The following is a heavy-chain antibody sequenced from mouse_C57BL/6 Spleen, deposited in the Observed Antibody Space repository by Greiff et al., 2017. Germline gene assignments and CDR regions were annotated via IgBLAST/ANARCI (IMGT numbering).Heavy chain of an antibody. CDR3: ARPPWYGSSYGAMDY. J-gene: IGHJ4*01. V-gene: IGHV5-17*01. Sequence: EVQLVESGGGLVKPGGSLKLSCAASGFTFSDYGMHWVRQAPEKGLEWVAYISSGSSTIYYADTVKGRFTISRDNAKNTLFLQMTSLRSEDTAMYYCARPPWYGSSYGAMDYWGQGTSVTVSS. D-gene: IGHD1-1*01. CDR2: ISSGSSTI. CDR1: GFTFSDYG.